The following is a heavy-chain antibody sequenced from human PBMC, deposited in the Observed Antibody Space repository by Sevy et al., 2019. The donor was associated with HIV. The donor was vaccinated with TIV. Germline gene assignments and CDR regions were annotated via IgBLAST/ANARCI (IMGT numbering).Heavy chain of an antibody. V-gene: IGHV3-9*01. CDR1: GFTFDDYA. D-gene: IGHD3-9*01. CDR2: ISWNSGSI. J-gene: IGHJ5*02. Sequence: GGSLLSCAASGFTFDDYAMYWVRQAPGKGLEWVSGISWNSGSIGYADSVKGRFTISRDNAKNSLYLQMNSLRAEDTALYYCAKSPRYDILTGSFDPWGQGTLVTVSS. CDR3: AKSPRYDILTGSFDP.